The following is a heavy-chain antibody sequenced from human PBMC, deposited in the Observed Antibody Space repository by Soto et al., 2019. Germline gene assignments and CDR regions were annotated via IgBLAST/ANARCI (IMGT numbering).Heavy chain of an antibody. Sequence: SETLSLTCTVSGGSISSYYWSWIRQPPGKGLEWIGYIYYSGSTNYNPSLKSRVTISVDTSKNQFSLKLSSVTAADTAVYYCASTTVTTFDYWGQGTLVTVSS. D-gene: IGHD4-17*01. CDR3: ASTTVTTFDY. CDR1: GGSISSYY. CDR2: IYYSGST. J-gene: IGHJ4*02. V-gene: IGHV4-59*01.